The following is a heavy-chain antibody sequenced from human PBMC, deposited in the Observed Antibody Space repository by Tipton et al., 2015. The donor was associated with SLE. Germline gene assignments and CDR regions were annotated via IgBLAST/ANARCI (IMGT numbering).Heavy chain of an antibody. CDR2: IYYSGFT. D-gene: IGHD3-16*02. Sequence: TLSLTCTVSGGSISSSTYYWGWIRQPPGKGLEWIASIYYSGFTFYNPSLKSRVSISVDTSKNQFSLKLRSVTAADTAVYYCARHSGGAYRPFDYWGQGTLVPVSS. V-gene: IGHV4-39*01. CDR1: GGSISSSTYY. J-gene: IGHJ4*02. CDR3: ARHSGGAYRPFDY.